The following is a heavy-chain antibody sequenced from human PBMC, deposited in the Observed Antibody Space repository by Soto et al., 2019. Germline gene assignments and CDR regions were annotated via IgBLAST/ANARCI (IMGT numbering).Heavy chain of an antibody. Sequence: QVQLVESGGGGIQPGRCLRLSCAASGFSFKSYGMHWVRQAPGKGLEWVAVIWYDGSHEDYADSVKGRFTISRDNSKNTVYLQMSSLRVDDTAVYYCAAYGSTFYVDHWGQGNLGTVSS. J-gene: IGHJ4*02. CDR3: AAYGSTFYVDH. D-gene: IGHD2-2*01. CDR1: GFSFKSYG. CDR2: IWYDGSHE. V-gene: IGHV3-33*01.